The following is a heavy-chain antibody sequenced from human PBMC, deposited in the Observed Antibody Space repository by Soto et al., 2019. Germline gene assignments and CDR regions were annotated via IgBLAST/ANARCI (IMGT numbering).Heavy chain of an antibody. CDR3: AREFKRRTTVTTRDAFDI. Sequence: QLQLQESGSGLVKPSQTLSLTCAVSGGSISSGGYSWSWIRQPPGKGLEWIGYIYHSGSTYYNPSLKSRVTISVDRSKNQFSLKLSSVTAADTAVYYCAREFKRRTTVTTRDAFDIWGQGTMVTVSS. D-gene: IGHD4-17*01. CDR1: GGSISSGGYS. CDR2: IYHSGST. V-gene: IGHV4-30-2*01. J-gene: IGHJ3*02.